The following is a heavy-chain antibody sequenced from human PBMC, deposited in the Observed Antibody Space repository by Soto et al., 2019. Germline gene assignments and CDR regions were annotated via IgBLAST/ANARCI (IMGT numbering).Heavy chain of an antibody. D-gene: IGHD3-3*01. J-gene: IGHJ4*02. CDR1: GGSISSSSYY. V-gene: IGHV4-39*01. CDR3: ARLSFWSGHFDY. Sequence: SETLSLTCTVSGGSISSSSYYWGWIRQPPGKGLEWIGSIYYSGSTYYNPPLKSRVTISVDTSKNQFSLKLSSVTAADTAVYYCARLSFWSGHFDYWGQGTLVTVSS. CDR2: IYYSGST.